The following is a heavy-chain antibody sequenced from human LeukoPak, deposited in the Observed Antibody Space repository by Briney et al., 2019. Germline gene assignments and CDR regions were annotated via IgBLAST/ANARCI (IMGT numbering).Heavy chain of an antibody. V-gene: IGHV3-7*01. CDR2: IKQDGSEK. CDR3: ARLVGSSSWYYYYYHMDV. CDR1: GFTFSSYW. D-gene: IGHD6-13*01. Sequence: GGSLRLSCAASGFTFSSYWMSWVRQAPGKGLEWVANIKQDGSEKYYVDSVKGRFTISRDNAKNSLYLQMNSLRAEDTAVYYCARLVGSSSWYYYYYHMDVWGKGTTVTVSS. J-gene: IGHJ6*03.